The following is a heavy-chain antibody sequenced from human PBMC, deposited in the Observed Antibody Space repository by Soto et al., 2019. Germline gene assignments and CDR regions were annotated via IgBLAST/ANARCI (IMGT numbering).Heavy chain of an antibody. D-gene: IGHD3-22*01. V-gene: IGHV3-23*01. CDR1: GFTFSSHG. CDR3: ACPLVVTRHNFFDP. CDR2: ISGDGGST. J-gene: IGHJ5*02. Sequence: EGQLLESGGGLVQPGGSLRLSCTASGFTFSSHGMSWVRQAPGKGLEWVSLISGDGGSTYYADSVKGRFTISRDNSKNTLFLQMNSLSAEDTAVYYCACPLVVTRHNFFDPWGQGTLVTVSS.